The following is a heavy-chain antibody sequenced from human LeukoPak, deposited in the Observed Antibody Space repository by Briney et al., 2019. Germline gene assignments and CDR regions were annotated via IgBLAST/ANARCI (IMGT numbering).Heavy chain of an antibody. CDR3: ARAGPGSGWYFDY. D-gene: IGHD6-19*01. Sequence: GASVKVSCKASVYDFTSVGITWVGRAPGQGLEWMRWISPYNGNTRYAQKFQGRVAMTTDTSTTTAYMELRGLRFNDTAVYYCARAGPGSGWYFDYWGQGTLVTVSS. J-gene: IGHJ4*02. V-gene: IGHV1-18*01. CDR2: ISPYNGNT. CDR1: VYDFTSVG.